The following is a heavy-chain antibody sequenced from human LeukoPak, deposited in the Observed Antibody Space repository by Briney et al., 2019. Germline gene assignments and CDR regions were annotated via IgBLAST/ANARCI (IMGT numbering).Heavy chain of an antibody. CDR3: AKGSTVTFVSEYFQH. V-gene: IGHV3-30*18. Sequence: GGSLRLSCAVSGFTFGNYGMHWVRQAPGKGLEWVAMISSDGSNSYHGDSVKGRFTVSRDNSKNTLYLQMKSLRAGDTAFYYCAKGSTVTFVSEYFQHWGQGTLVTVSS. CDR2: ISSDGSNS. CDR1: GFTFGNYG. D-gene: IGHD4-17*01. J-gene: IGHJ1*01.